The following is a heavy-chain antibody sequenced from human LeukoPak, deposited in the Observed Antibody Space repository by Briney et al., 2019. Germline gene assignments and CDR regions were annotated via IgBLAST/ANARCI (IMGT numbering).Heavy chain of an antibody. CDR2: INPSGGST. Sequence: ASVKVSCKASGYTFTSYYMHWVRQAPGQGLEWMGIINPSGGSTSYAQKFQGRVTMTRDTSTSTAYMELSRLRSDDTAVYYCARDFLVSEDGLYFDYWGQGTLVTVSS. D-gene: IGHD3-3*01. V-gene: IGHV1-46*01. CDR3: ARDFLVSEDGLYFDY. CDR1: GYTFTSYY. J-gene: IGHJ4*02.